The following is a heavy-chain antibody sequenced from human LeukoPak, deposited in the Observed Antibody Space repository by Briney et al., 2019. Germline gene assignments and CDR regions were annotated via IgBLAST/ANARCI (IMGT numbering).Heavy chain of an antibody. J-gene: IGHJ4*02. CDR1: AFTFSDYY. V-gene: IGHV3-11*01. D-gene: IGHD5-18*01. Sequence: GGSLRLSCAPSAFTFSDYYMSWIRQAPGKGLEWVSYISSRGDTIFYADSVKGRFTISRDNAKNTLYLQMNSLRAEDTAVYYCARGSGYNYGFPDYWGQGTLVTVSS. CDR2: ISSRGDTI. CDR3: ARGSGYNYGFPDY.